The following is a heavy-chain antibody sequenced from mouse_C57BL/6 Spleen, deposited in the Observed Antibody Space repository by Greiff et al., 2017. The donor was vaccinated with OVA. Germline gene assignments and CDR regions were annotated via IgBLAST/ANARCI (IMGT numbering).Heavy chain of an antibody. Sequence: VQLQQPGAELVKPGASVKLSCKASGYTFTSYWMHWVKQRPGRGLEWIGRIDPNSGGTKYNEKFKSKATLTVDKPASTAYMQLSSLTSEDSAVYYCARSPAYYSNYPYAMDYWGQGTSVTVSS. CDR2: IDPNSGGT. CDR3: ARSPAYYSNYPYAMDY. J-gene: IGHJ4*01. D-gene: IGHD2-5*01. CDR1: GYTFTSYW. V-gene: IGHV1-72*01.